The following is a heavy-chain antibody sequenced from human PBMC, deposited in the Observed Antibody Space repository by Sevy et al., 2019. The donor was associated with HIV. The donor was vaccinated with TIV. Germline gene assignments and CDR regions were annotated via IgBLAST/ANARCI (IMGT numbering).Heavy chain of an antibody. Sequence: ASVKVSCKASGYTFTGYYMHWVRQAPGQGLEWMGWINPNSGATNYAQKFQGRVTMTRDTSISTAYMELSRLRSDDTAVYYCASPSVEMATIAYWGQGTLVTVSS. V-gene: IGHV1-2*02. D-gene: IGHD5-12*01. CDR3: ASPSVEMATIAY. J-gene: IGHJ4*02. CDR2: INPNSGAT. CDR1: GYTFTGYY.